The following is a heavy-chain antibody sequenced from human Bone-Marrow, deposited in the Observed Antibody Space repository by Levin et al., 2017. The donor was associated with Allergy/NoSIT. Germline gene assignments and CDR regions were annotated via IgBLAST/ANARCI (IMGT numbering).Heavy chain of an antibody. J-gene: IGHJ4*02. CDR3: ARQLGSCTATSCNYNFDY. V-gene: IGHV4-39*01. CDR2: IFYSGST. D-gene: IGHD2-2*01. Sequence: SQTLSLTCTVSGGSISSISYYWGWIRQPPGKGLEWIGTIFYSGSTFHNRSLKSRVTISVDASKNRFSLNLSSVTAADTAVYYCARQLGSCTATSCNYNFDYWGQGTLVTVSS. CDR1: GGSISSISYY.